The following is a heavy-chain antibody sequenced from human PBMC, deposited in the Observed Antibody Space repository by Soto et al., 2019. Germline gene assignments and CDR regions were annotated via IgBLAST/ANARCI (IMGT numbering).Heavy chain of an antibody. CDR1: GGSISSSNW. CDR3: ARQHYYDSSGYYTWN. J-gene: IGHJ4*02. CDR2: VHYSGST. V-gene: IGHV4-39*01. D-gene: IGHD3-22*01. Sequence: LETLSLTCAVSGGSISSSNWWSWIRQPPGKGLEWIATVHYSGSTYYTPSLKNRVTISADTSNNQFSLRLNSVTAADAAVYYCARQHYYDSSGYYTWNWGQGTLVTVSS.